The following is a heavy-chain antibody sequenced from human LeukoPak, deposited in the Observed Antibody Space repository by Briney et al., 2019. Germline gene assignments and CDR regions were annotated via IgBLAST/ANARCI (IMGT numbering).Heavy chain of an antibody. V-gene: IGHV3-7*01. CDR2: IKQDGSEK. CDR3: ARACSSGWPDYFDY. D-gene: IGHD6-19*01. CDR1: GFTFSSYW. J-gene: IGHJ4*02. Sequence: GGSLRLSCAASGFTFSSYWMSWVRQAPGKGLEWVANIKQDGSEKSYVDSVKGRFTISRDNAKNSLYLQMNSLRAEDTAVYYCARACSSGWPDYFDYWGQGTLVTVSS.